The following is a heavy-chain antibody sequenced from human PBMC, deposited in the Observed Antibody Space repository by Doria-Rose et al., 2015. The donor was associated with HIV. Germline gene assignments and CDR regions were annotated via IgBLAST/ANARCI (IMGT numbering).Heavy chain of an antibody. CDR3: ARGDSSGLYSFDY. Sequence: GQGLEWMGWMNPNSGNTGYAQRLQDRVTMTWNTSINTAYMELSSLRSEDTAVYYCARGDSSGLYSFDYWGQGSLVTVSS. V-gene: IGHV1-8*01. D-gene: IGHD3-22*01. CDR2: MNPNSGNT. J-gene: IGHJ4*02.